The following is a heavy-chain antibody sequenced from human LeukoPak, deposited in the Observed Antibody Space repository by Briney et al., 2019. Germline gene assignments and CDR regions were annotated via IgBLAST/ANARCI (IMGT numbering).Heavy chain of an antibody. Sequence: ASVTVSCKASGGTFSSYAISWVRQAPGQGLEWMGRIIPILGIANYAQKFQGRVTITADKSTSTAYMELSSLRSEDTAVYYCARVGMGYCSGGSCDVGYWGQGTLVTVSS. J-gene: IGHJ4*02. CDR1: GGTFSSYA. CDR2: IIPILGIA. D-gene: IGHD2-15*01. V-gene: IGHV1-69*04. CDR3: ARVGMGYCSGGSCDVGY.